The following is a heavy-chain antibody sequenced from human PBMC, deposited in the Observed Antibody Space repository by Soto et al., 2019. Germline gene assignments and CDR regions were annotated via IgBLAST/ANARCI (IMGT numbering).Heavy chain of an antibody. CDR3: ARGIAARTPPDN. J-gene: IGHJ4*02. CDR1: GFSFSVHT. Sequence: GGSLRLSCAATGFSFSVHTMNWVRQAPGKGLEWVSSISSSSSYIYYAVSLKGRFTISRDNAKNSVYLQMNSVRAEDTAVYYCARGIAARTPPDNWGQGTLVTVSS. CDR2: ISSSSSYI. D-gene: IGHD6-6*01. V-gene: IGHV3-21*01.